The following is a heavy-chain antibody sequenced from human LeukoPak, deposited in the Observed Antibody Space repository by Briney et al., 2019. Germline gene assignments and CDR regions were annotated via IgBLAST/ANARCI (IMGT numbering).Heavy chain of an antibody. Sequence: PGESLRLSCAASGITFTRHWMSWVRQAPGKGLEWVANIDEEGSEKNYLNSVKGRFTISRDNAKNSWYLQMNSLRADDTATYYCAPEPSYDVKSWGQGILVSASS. CDR2: IDEEGSEK. J-gene: IGHJ4*02. V-gene: IGHV3-7*01. D-gene: IGHD3-16*01. CDR1: GITFTRHW. CDR3: APEPSYDVKS.